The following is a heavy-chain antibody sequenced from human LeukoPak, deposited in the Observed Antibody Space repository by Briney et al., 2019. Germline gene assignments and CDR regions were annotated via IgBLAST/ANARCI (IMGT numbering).Heavy chain of an antibody. CDR2: ISFDGSDK. V-gene: IGHV3-30*18. CDR1: GFSFSSYV. CDR3: AKDLGTSSNYYMDV. D-gene: IGHD6-6*01. J-gene: IGHJ6*03. Sequence: TGGSLRLSCAASGFSFSSYVIHWVRQAPGKGLEWVAVISFDGSDKYYADSVRGRFTISRDNFRNTLYLQMNSLRPEDTAVYYCAKDLGTSSNYYMDVWGKGTTVTVSS.